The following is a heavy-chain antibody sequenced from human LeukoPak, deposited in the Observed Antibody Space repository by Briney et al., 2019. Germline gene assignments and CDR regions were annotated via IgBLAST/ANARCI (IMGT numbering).Heavy chain of an antibody. CDR2: IIPIFGTA. CDR3: VIVHVAIVAYWYFDL. V-gene: IGHV1-69*01. Sequence: TVRLFCKASGGPFSSYAISGVRQAPGQGLECMEGIIPIFGTANYAQKFQGRVTITADESTSTAYMELSSLKPAETSVYYCVIVHVAIVAYWYFDLWGRGTLVTFSS. CDR1: GGPFSSYA. D-gene: IGHD5-12*01. J-gene: IGHJ2*01.